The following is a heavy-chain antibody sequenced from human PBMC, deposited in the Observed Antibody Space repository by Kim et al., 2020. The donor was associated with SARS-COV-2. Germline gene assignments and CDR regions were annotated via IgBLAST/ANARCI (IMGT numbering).Heavy chain of an antibody. Sequence: TTDYSARVKGRFAISRDDSTNTLYLQMNSLKTEDTAVYYCTTDYSWFDPWGQGTLVTVSS. D-gene: IGHD2-15*01. CDR2: TT. V-gene: IGHV3-15*01. CDR3: TTDYSWFDP. J-gene: IGHJ5*02.